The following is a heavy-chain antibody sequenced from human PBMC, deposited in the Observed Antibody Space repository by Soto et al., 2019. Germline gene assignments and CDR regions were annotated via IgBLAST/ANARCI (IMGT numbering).Heavy chain of an antibody. CDR3: AREIMPLTNDWYFDL. V-gene: IGHV4-30-4*01. Sequence: QVQLQESGPGLVKPSETLSLTCTVSGGSISGGVHSWSWIRQPPGKGLEWIGHIFDSGSTYYNPSLKSRLTISGETSNNQFSLRLSSVTAADTAVYYCAREIMPLTNDWYFDLWGRGTLLTVSS. CDR1: GGSISGGVHS. J-gene: IGHJ2*01. D-gene: IGHD2-8*01. CDR2: IFDSGST.